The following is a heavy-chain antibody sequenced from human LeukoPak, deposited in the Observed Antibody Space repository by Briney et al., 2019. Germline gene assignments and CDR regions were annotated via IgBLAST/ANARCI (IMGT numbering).Heavy chain of an antibody. CDR1: GFTFSSYA. D-gene: IGHD1-26*01. Sequence: GGSLRPSCAASGFTFSSYAMHWVRQAPGKGLEGVAVISYDGSNKYYADSVKGRFTISRDNSKNTLYLQMNSLRAEDTAVYYCARVGDSGSYSVYFDYWGQGTLVTVSS. CDR2: ISYDGSNK. V-gene: IGHV3-30-3*01. CDR3: ARVGDSGSYSVYFDY. J-gene: IGHJ4*02.